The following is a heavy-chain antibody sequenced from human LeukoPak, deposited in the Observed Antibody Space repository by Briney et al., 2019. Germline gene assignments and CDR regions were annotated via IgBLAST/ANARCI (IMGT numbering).Heavy chain of an antibody. CDR2: ISYDGSNK. J-gene: IGHJ4*02. D-gene: IGHD6-13*01. CDR3: AKGDIAAAGIKGCVDY. V-gene: IGHV3-30*18. Sequence: GGSLRLSCAASGFTFSSYGMHWVRQAPGKGLEWVAVISYDGSNKYYADSVKGRFTISRDNSKNTLYLQMNSLRAEDTAVYYCAKGDIAAAGIKGCVDYWGQGTLVTVSS. CDR1: GFTFSSYG.